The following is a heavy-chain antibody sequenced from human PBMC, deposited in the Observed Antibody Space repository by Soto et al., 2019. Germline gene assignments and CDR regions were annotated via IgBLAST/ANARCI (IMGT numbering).Heavy chain of an antibody. Sequence: QVQLVQSGAEVKKPGASVKVSCKASGYTFTSYDINWVRQATGQGLEWMGWMNPNSGNTGYAQKFQGRVTMTRNTXXXXXXXXLXXLRSEDTAXXYCAREKTSYGMDVWGQGTTVTVSS. CDR1: GYTFTSYD. CDR2: MNPNSGNT. V-gene: IGHV1-8*01. CDR3: AREKTSYGMDV. J-gene: IGHJ6*02.